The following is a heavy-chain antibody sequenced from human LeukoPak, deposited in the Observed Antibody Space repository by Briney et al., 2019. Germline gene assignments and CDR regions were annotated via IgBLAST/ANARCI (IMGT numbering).Heavy chain of an antibody. D-gene: IGHD3-22*01. V-gene: IGHV3-53*01. J-gene: IGHJ6*02. CDR3: ARDNPLTYYYDSSGCFHHYYYYGMDV. CDR2: IYSGGST. Sequence: PGGSLRLSCAASGFTVSSNYMSWVRQAPGKGLEWVSVIYSGGSTYYADSVKGRFTISRDNSKNTLYLQMNSLRAEDTAVYYCARDNPLTYYYDSSGCFHHYYYYGMDVWGQGTTVTVSS. CDR1: GFTVSSNY.